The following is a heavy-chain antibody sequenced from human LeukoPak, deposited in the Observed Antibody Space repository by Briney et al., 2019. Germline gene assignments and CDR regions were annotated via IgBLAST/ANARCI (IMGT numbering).Heavy chain of an antibody. V-gene: IGHV3-30*04. CDR2: ISFDGSNK. CDR1: GFTFSSYA. CDR3: ARDHLIYSRGWYTFDP. J-gene: IGHJ5*02. D-gene: IGHD6-19*01. Sequence: GGSLRLSCAASGFTFSSYAMHWVRQAPGKGLEWVAVISFDGSNKYYADSVKGRFTISRDNSKNTLFLQMNSLRAEDTAVYYCARDHLIYSRGWYTFDPWGQGTLVTVSS.